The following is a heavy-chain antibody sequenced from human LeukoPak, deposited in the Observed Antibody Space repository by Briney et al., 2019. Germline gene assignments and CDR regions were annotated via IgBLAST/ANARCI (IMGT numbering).Heavy chain of an antibody. V-gene: IGHV3-30*03. CDR1: GFTFSRYG. J-gene: IGHJ4*02. CDR2: ISYDGSNK. CDR3: ARDRSANSRVYYFDY. Sequence: GGSLRPSCAASGFTFSRYGMHWVRQASGKGLEWVALISYDGSNKYYADSVKGRFTISRDDSKNTLYLQMNSLRAEDTAVYYCARDRSANSRVYYFDYWGQGTLVTVSS. D-gene: IGHD4/OR15-4a*01.